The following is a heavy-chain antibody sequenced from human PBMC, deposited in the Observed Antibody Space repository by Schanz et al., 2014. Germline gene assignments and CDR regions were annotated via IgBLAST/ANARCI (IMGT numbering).Heavy chain of an antibody. CDR3: ARDYSSGWHLDC. CDR1: GYTFTSYY. J-gene: IGHJ4*02. V-gene: IGHV1-46*01. D-gene: IGHD6-19*01. Sequence: QVQLVQSGAEVKKPGASVKVSCKASGYTFTSYYTHWVRQAPGQGLEWMGIINPSGGSTSYAQKFQGRVTMTRDTSTSTVSMDLSSLRSEDTAVYYCARDYSSGWHLDCWGQGTLVTVSS. CDR2: INPSGGST.